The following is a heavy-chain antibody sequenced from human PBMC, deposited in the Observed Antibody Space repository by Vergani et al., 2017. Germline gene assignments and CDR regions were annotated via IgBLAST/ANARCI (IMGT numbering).Heavy chain of an antibody. CDR1: GFTFSSYG. CDR3: AKXLRDYYGSSARGDAFDI. V-gene: IGHV3-30*18. Sequence: QVQLVESGGGVVQPGRSLRLSCAASGFTFSSYGMHWVRQAPGKGLEWVAVISYDGSNKYYADSVKGRFTISRDKSKNTLYLQMNSLRAEDTAVYYCAKXLRDYYGSSARGDAFDIWGQETMVTVSS. J-gene: IGHJ3*02. CDR2: ISYDGSNK. D-gene: IGHD3-22*01.